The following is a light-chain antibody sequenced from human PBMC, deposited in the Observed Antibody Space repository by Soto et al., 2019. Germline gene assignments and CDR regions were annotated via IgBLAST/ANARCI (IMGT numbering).Light chain of an antibody. J-gene: IGKJ1*01. CDR1: RSVSNY. V-gene: IGKV3-11*01. CDR2: DAS. Sequence: EIVLTQSPATLSLSPGERATLSCRASRSVSNYLAWYQQKPGQAPRLLIYDASNRATGIPARFSGSGSGTDFTLTISSLEPEDFAVYYCQQRSNWPWTFGQGTKVDI. CDR3: QQRSNWPWT.